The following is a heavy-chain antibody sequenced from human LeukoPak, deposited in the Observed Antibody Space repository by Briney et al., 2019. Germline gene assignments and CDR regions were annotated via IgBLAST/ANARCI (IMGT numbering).Heavy chain of an antibody. CDR2: IRSKAYGGTT. CDR3: TREGVTVVTHDAFDI. D-gene: IGHD4-23*01. Sequence: GGSLRLSCTASGFTFGDYAMSWVRQAPGKGLEWVGFIRSKAYGGTTEYAASVKGRFTISRDDSKSIAYLQMNSLKTEDTAVYYCTREGVTVVTHDAFDIWGQGTMVTVSS. J-gene: IGHJ3*02. CDR1: GFTFGDYA. V-gene: IGHV3-49*04.